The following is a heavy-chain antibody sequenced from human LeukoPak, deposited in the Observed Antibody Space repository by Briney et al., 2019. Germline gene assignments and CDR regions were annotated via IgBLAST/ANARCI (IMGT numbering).Heavy chain of an antibody. CDR3: AGGVRGDDGMDV. J-gene: IGHJ6*02. CDR1: GFTFSSYE. V-gene: IGHV3-48*03. Sequence: GGYLRLSCAASGFTFSSYEMNWVRQAPGKGLEWVSYISSSGSTIYYADSVKGRFTISRDNAKNSLYLQMNSLRAEDTAVYYCAGGVRGDDGMDVWGQGTTVTVSS. CDR2: ISSSGSTI. D-gene: IGHD3-10*01.